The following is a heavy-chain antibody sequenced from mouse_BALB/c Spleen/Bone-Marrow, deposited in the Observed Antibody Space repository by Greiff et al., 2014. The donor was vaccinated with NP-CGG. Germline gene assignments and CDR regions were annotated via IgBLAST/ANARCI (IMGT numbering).Heavy chain of an antibody. Sequence: VQVVESGAELARPGASVKLSCKASGYTFTSYWMQWVKQRPGQGLEWIGAIYPGDGDTRHTQKFKGKATLTADKSSNTAYMQLSSLASEDSAVYYCARGNGNYGFDYWGQGTTLTVSS. D-gene: IGHD2-1*01. J-gene: IGHJ2*01. CDR3: ARGNGNYGFDY. V-gene: IGHV1-87*01. CDR2: IYPGDGDT. CDR1: GYTFTSYW.